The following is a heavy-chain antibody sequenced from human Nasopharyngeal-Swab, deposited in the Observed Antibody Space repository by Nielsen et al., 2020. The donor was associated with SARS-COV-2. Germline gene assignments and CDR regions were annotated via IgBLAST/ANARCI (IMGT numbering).Heavy chain of an antibody. CDR3: ARFGGVPPSNDASDI. CDR1: GYSFTSYG. D-gene: IGHD3-10*01. CDR2: ITVYNNNR. J-gene: IGHJ3*02. Sequence: ASVKVSCQASGYSFTSYGISWVRQAPGQGLEWLGWITVYNNNRRYAQKFQGRVTVTTDIPTDTAYLEMRGLTSDDTVAYYCARFGGVPPSNDASDIWGQGTMVTVSS. V-gene: IGHV1-18*01.